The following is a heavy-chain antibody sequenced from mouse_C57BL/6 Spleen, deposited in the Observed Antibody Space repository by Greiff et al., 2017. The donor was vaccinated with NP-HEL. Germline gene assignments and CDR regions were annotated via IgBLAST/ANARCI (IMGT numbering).Heavy chain of an antibody. Sequence: QVQLQQPGAELVMPGASVKLSCKASGYTFTSYWMHWVKQRPGQGLEWIGEIDPSDSYTNYNQKFKGKSTLTVDKSSSTAYMQLSSLTSEDSAVYYGASAGSSYDYWGQGTTLTVSS. D-gene: IGHD1-1*01. CDR3: ASAGSSYDY. J-gene: IGHJ2*01. V-gene: IGHV1-69*01. CDR1: GYTFTSYW. CDR2: IDPSDSYT.